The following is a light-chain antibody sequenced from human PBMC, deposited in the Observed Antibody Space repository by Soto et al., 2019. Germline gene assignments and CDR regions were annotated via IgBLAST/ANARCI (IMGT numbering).Light chain of an antibody. J-gene: IGLJ3*02. CDR3: LLYDGGAWV. CDR1: TGAVTSGYS. CDR2: DTS. V-gene: IGLV7-43*01. Sequence: QTVVTQEPSLTVSPGGTVTLTCTSSTGAVTSGYSPNWFQQKPGQAPRTLIYDTSNKHSWTPARFSGSLLGGKAALTLSGVQPEDEAEYYCLLYDGGAWVFGGGTKLTVL.